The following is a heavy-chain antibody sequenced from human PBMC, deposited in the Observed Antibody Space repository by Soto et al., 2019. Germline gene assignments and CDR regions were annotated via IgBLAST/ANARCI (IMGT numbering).Heavy chain of an antibody. CDR3: TTDLAGLYGMDV. CDR2: VSTKAHNFPT. V-gene: IGHV3-73*01. Sequence: GGSLRLSCAASGFTFSGSTMHWVRQASGKGLEWVGRVSTKAHNFPTTYAASVKGRFTISRDDSKNVAYLEMDSLTTEDTAVYYCTTDLAGLYGMDVWGQGTTVTV. CDR1: GFTFSGST. J-gene: IGHJ6*02. D-gene: IGHD3-10*01.